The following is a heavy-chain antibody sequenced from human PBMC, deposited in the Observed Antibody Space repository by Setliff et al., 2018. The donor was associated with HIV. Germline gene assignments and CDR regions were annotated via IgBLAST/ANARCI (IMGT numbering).Heavy chain of an antibody. Sequence: SSETLSLTCAVYGASFSGYYWAWIRQSPERGLEFIGEINHSGITNYNPSLKSRVILSRDASKNQFFLKLTSVTAADTAIYYCARSPGGGRLPYFFDFWGQGTLVTVSS. CDR1: GASFSGYY. V-gene: IGHV4-34*10. CDR3: ARSPGGGRLPYFFDF. J-gene: IGHJ4*02. D-gene: IGHD2-15*01. CDR2: INHSGIT.